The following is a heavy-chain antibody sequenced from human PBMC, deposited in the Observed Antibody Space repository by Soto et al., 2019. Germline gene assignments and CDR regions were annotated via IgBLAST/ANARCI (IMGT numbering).Heavy chain of an antibody. D-gene: IGHD1-26*01. V-gene: IGHV3-30*18. J-gene: IGHJ4*02. Sequence: QVQLVESGGGVVQPGRSLRLSCAASGFTFSSYGMHWVRQAPGKGLEWVAVISYDGSNKYYADSVKGRFTISRDNSKNTLYLQMNSLRAEDTAVYYCAKDEEGAHDMDYWGQGTLVTVSS. CDR1: GFTFSSYG. CDR2: ISYDGSNK. CDR3: AKDEEGAHDMDY.